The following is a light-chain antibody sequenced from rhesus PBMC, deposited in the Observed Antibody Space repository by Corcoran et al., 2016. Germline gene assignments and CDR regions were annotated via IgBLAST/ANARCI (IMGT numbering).Light chain of an antibody. V-gene: IGKV1-22*01. Sequence: DIQMTQSPSSLSAFVGVTVTITCRASQTIITYLDWYQQKPGKVPNLLIYKASHLQSGVPSRFSGIGSGTDFTLTISSLQPEYLATYSCLQYSSSPFPFGPGTKLYIK. CDR1: QTIITY. CDR2: KAS. J-gene: IGKJ3*01. CDR3: LQYSSSPFP.